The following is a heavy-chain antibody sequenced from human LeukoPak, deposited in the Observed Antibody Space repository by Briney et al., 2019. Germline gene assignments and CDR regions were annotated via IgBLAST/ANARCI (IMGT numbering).Heavy chain of an antibody. CDR1: GGSFSGYY. J-gene: IGHJ4*02. CDR2: INHSGST. D-gene: IGHD2-2*01. CDR3: ARGPDMRDIVVVPAAPHFDY. Sequence: SETLSLTCAVYGGSFSGYYWSWIRQPPGKGLEWIGEINHSGSTNYNPSLKSRVTISVDTSKNQFSLKLSSVTAADTAVYYCARGPDMRDIVVVPAAPHFDYWGQGTLVTVPS. V-gene: IGHV4-34*01.